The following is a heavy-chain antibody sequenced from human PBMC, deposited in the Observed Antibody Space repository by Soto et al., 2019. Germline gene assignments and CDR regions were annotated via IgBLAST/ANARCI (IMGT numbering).Heavy chain of an antibody. CDR3: ATTWEDSSGYYYTAGDY. Sequence: QVQLVKSGAEVKKPGSSVKVSCKASGGTFSSYAISWVRQAPGHGLEWMGGIIPIFGTANYAQKFQGRVTITADESTSTAYMELSSLRSEDTAVYYCATTWEDSSGYYYTAGDYWGQGTLVTVSS. CDR1: GGTFSSYA. V-gene: IGHV1-69*01. CDR2: IIPIFGTA. J-gene: IGHJ4*02. D-gene: IGHD3-22*01.